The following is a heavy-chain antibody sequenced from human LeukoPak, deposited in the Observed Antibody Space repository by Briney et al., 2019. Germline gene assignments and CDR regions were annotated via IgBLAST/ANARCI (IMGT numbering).Heavy chain of an antibody. Sequence: ASVKVSYKASGGTFSSYAISWVRQAPGQGLEWMGRIIPILGIANYAQKFQGRVTITADKSTSTAYMELSSLKASDTAMYYCARQAYASSFDAFDIWGQGTMVTVSS. CDR1: GGTFSSYA. CDR3: ARQAYASSFDAFDI. J-gene: IGHJ3*02. V-gene: IGHV1-69*04. CDR2: IIPILGIA. D-gene: IGHD3-22*01.